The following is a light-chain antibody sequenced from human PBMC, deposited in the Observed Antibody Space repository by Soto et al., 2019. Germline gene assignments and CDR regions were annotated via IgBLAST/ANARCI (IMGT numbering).Light chain of an antibody. J-gene: IGKJ4*01. CDR1: QSVSSSY. Sequence: ETLLTQSPGTLSLSPGERATLYCRASQSVSSSYLAWYQQKPGEAPRLLIYGASSRATGIPDRLSGGGSGTDFTLPIKRLEPEDVAVYDCEQYDTSITFGGGTKVDI. CDR3: EQYDTSIT. V-gene: IGKV3-20*01. CDR2: GAS.